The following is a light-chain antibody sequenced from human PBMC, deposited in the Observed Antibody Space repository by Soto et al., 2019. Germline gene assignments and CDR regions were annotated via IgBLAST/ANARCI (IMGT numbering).Light chain of an antibody. J-gene: IGKJ1*01. V-gene: IGKV3-20*01. Sequence: ENVLTQSPGTLSLSPGERATLSCRASQSVSSNYLAWYHQKPGQAPRLPIYGASSRATGIPDRFTGSGSGTDFTLTISRLEPEDFAVYYCQQYGTSRWTFGQGTKVEIK. CDR1: QSVSSNY. CDR3: QQYGTSRWT. CDR2: GAS.